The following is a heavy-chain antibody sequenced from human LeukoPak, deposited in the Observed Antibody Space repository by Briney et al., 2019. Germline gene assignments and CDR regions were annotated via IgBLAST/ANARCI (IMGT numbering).Heavy chain of an antibody. CDR3: AAGFYGSGTPDPRNWFDP. D-gene: IGHD3-10*01. CDR2: INHSGST. CDR1: GGSFSGYY. J-gene: IGHJ5*02. Sequence: PSETLSLTCAVYGGSFSGYYWSWIRQPPGKGLEWIGEINHSGSTNYNPSLKSRVTISVDTSKNQFSLKLSSVTAADTAVYYCAAGFYGSGTPDPRNWFDPWGQGTLVTVSS. V-gene: IGHV4-34*09.